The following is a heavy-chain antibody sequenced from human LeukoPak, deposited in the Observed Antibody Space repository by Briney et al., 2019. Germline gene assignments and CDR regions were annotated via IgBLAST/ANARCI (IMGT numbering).Heavy chain of an antibody. V-gene: IGHV4-61*02. CDR3: AREVQLRQQLVFDY. J-gene: IGHJ4*02. CDR2: IYTSGST. CDR1: GGSISSGSYY. Sequence: SETLSLTCTVSGGSISSGSYYWSWIRQPAGKGLEWIGRIYTSGSTNYNPSLKSRVTISVDTSKNQFSLKLSSVTAADTAVYYCAREVQLRQQLVFDYWGQGTLVTVSS. D-gene: IGHD6-13*01.